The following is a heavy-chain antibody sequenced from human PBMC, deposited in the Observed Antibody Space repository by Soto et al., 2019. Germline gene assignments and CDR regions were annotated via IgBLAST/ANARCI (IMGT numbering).Heavy chain of an antibody. CDR2: IWYDGSNK. CDR1: GFTFSSYG. D-gene: IGHD1-26*01. J-gene: IGHJ4*02. CDR3: ARDGSGSYHDGYFDY. V-gene: IGHV3-33*01. Sequence: PGGSLRLSCAASGFTFSSYGMHWVRQAPGKGLEWVAVIWYDGSNKYYADSVKGRFTISRDNSKNTLYLQMNSLRAEDTAVYYCARDGSGSYHDGYFDYWGQGTLVTVSS.